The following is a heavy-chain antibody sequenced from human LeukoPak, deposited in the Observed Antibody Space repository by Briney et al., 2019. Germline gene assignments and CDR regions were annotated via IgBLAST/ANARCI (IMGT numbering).Heavy chain of an antibody. V-gene: IGHV1-2*02. D-gene: IGHD3-10*01. CDR2: INPNSGGT. Sequence: AASVKVSCKASGYTFTGYYMHWVRQAPGQGLEWMGWINPNSGGTNYAQKFQGRVTMTRDTSISTAYMELSRLRSDDTAVYYCARDKPLMARGVMSLNYWGQGTLVTVSS. CDR3: ARDKPLMARGVMSLNY. CDR1: GYTFTGYY. J-gene: IGHJ4*02.